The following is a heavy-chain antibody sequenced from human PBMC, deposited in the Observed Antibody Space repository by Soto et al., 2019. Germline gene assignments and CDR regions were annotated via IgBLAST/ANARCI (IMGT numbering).Heavy chain of an antibody. CDR2: MNPNSGNT. Sequence: GASVKVSCKASGYTFTSYDINWVRQATGQGLEWMGWMNPNSGNTGYAQKFQGRVTMTRNTSISTAYMELSSLRSEDTAVYYCARGPSSIARYYYYYMAVSAKGTTVTVSS. CDR3: ARGPSSIARYYYYYMAV. J-gene: IGHJ6*03. V-gene: IGHV1-8*01. D-gene: IGHD6-6*01. CDR1: GYTFTSYD.